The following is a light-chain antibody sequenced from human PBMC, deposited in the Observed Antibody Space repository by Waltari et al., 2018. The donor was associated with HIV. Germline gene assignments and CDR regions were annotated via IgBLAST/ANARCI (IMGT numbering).Light chain of an antibody. CDR2: GKN. CDR1: SLGNYY. V-gene: IGLV3-19*01. J-gene: IGLJ2*01. CDR3: YSRDSSGDHR. Sequence: SSELTQDPAMSVALGQTVRITCQGDSLGNYYASWYQQKPGQAPILVSFGKNNRASGIPDRFSGSSSGSTSSLTITGAQAEDEADYYCYSRDSSGDHRFGGGTKLTVL.